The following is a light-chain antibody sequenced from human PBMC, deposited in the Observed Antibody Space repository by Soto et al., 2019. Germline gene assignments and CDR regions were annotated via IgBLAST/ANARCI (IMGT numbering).Light chain of an antibody. CDR3: SSYTGCSTHV. J-gene: IGLJ1*01. CDR2: EVN. Sequence: QSVLTQPASVSGSPGQSITISCTGTSSDVGRYKFVSWYQQQPDKAPKLIIYEVNFRPSGVSDRFSGSRSGNTASLTISGLQTEDEADYYCSSYTGCSTHVFGSGTKLTVL. CDR1: SSDVGRYKF. V-gene: IGLV2-14*01.